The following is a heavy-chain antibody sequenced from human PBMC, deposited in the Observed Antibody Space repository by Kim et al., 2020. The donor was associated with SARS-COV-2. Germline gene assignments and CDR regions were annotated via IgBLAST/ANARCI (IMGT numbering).Heavy chain of an antibody. Sequence: GGSLRLSCAASGFTFSDYYMSWIRQAPGKGLEWVSYISSSSSYTNYADSVKGRFTISRDNAKNSLYLQMNSLRAEDTAVYYCARGGYDYVWGCYRDYYYYYGMDVWGQGTTVPVSS. V-gene: IGHV3-11*05. J-gene: IGHJ6*02. D-gene: IGHD3-16*02. CDR3: ARGGYDYVWGCYRDYYYYYGMDV. CDR1: GFTFSDYY. CDR2: ISSSSSYT.